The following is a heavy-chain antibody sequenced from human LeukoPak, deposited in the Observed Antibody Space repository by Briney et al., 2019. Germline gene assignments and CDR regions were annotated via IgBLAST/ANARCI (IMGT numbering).Heavy chain of an antibody. J-gene: IGHJ5*02. CDR3: AKGYTSESCRYFDP. CDR1: GFTFSSHA. CDR2: ISGSGAST. D-gene: IGHD3-10*01. V-gene: IGHV3-23*01. Sequence: GGSLRLSCAASGFTFSSHAMSWVRQAPGKGLEWVSAISGSGASTNYADSVKGRFTISRDNSENTLWLHMNSLRAEDTAVYYCAKGYTSESCRYFDPWGQGTLVTVSS.